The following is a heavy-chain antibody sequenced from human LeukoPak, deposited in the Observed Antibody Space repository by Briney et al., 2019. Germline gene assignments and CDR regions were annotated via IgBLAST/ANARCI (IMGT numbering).Heavy chain of an antibody. CDR2: IYSGGST. Sequence: GGSLRLSCAASGFTVSSNYMSWVRQAPGKGLEWVSVIYSGGSTYYADSVKGRFTISRDNAKNSLYLQMNSLRAEDTAVYYCARDWSNAGDTVPPDYWGQGTLVTVSS. CDR1: GFTVSSNY. D-gene: IGHD5-18*01. J-gene: IGHJ4*02. CDR3: ARDWSNAGDTVPPDY. V-gene: IGHV3-66*01.